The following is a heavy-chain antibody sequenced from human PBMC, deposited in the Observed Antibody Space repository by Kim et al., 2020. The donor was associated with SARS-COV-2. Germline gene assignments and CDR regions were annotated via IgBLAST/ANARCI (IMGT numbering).Heavy chain of an antibody. CDR1: GYTFTSYD. CDR2: MNPNSGNT. Sequence: ASVKVSCKASGYTFTSYDINWVRQATGQGLEWMGWMNPNSGNTGYAQKFQGRVTMTRNTSISTAYMELSSLRSEDTAVYYCARGRFLTARRFGYYGMDVWGQGTTVTVSS. V-gene: IGHV1-8*01. D-gene: IGHD7-27*01. CDR3: ARGRFLTARRFGYYGMDV. J-gene: IGHJ6*02.